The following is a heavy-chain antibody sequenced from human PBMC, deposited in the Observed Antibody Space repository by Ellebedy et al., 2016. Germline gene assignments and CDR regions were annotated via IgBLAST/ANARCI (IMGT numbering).Heavy chain of an antibody. CDR2: INPNSGGT. V-gene: IGHV1-2*04. CDR3: ARSEYSSLNADY. CDR1: GYTFTGYY. J-gene: IGHJ4*02. D-gene: IGHD6-6*01. Sequence: ASVKVSCKASGYTFTGYYMHWVRQAPGQGLEWMGWINPNSGGTNYAQKFQGWVTMTRDTSISTAYMELSRLRSDDTAVYYCARSEYSSLNADYWGQGTLVTVSS.